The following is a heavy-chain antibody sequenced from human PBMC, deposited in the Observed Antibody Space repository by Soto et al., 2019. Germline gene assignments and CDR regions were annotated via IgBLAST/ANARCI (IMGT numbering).Heavy chain of an antibody. CDR3: ARGLRYFDWLLSSYYFDY. V-gene: IGHV1-3*01. D-gene: IGHD3-9*01. CDR2: INAGNGNT. Sequence: ASVKVSCKSSGYTFTSYAMHWVRQAPGQRLEWMGWINAGNGNTKYSQKFQGRVTITRDTSASTAYMELSSLRSEDTAVYYCARGLRYFDWLLSSYYFDYWGQGTLVTVSS. J-gene: IGHJ4*02. CDR1: GYTFTSYA.